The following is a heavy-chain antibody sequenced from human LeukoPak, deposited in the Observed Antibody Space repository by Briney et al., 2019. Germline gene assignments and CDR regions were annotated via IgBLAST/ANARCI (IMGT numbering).Heavy chain of an antibody. Sequence: PPQTLSLTCTVSGGSLSSGGYFWSWIRQPPGKGLEWIGYIFHSGTTYYNPSLKSRVTISVDTSKNQFSLKLSSVTAADTAVYYCARDTGGSGYSYGYFDYWGQGTLVTVSS. J-gene: IGHJ4*02. CDR3: ARDTGGSGYSYGYFDY. CDR2: IFHSGTT. V-gene: IGHV4-30-4*01. CDR1: GGSLSSGGYF. D-gene: IGHD3-22*01.